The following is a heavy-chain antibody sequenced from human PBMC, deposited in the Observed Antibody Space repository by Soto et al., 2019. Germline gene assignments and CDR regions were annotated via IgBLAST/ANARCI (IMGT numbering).Heavy chain of an antibody. J-gene: IGHJ4*02. CDR2: IIPIFGTA. V-gene: IGHV1-69*01. CDR1: GGTFNTYA. CDR3: ARDGVGAVTGVLGY. D-gene: IGHD6-19*01. Sequence: QVQLVRSGAEVKKPGSSVKVSCKSSGGTFNTYAISWVRRAPGQGLEWMGGIIPIFGTANYAQKFQGRVTITADDSTSTAYMELSSLTSEDTAVYYCARDGVGAVTGVLGYWGQGTLVTVSS.